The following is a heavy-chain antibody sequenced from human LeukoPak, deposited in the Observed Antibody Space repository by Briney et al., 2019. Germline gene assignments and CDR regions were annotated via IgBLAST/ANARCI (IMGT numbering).Heavy chain of an antibody. CDR1: GGSFSGYY. V-gene: IGHV4-34*01. D-gene: IGHD6-6*01. CDR3: ARAHLYSGSSRNWFDP. CDR2: INHSGST. Sequence: PSETLSLTCAVYGGSFSGYYWSWIRQPPGKGLEWIGEINHSGSTNYNPSLKSRVTISVDTSKNQFSLKLSSVTAADTAVYYCARAHLYSGSSRNWFDPWGQGTLVTVSS. J-gene: IGHJ5*02.